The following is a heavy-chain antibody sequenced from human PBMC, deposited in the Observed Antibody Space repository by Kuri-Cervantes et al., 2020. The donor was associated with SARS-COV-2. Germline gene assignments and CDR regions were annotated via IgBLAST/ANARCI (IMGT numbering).Heavy chain of an antibody. CDR1: GYTLTELS. CDR3: AREERTGTMGGY. Sequence: ASVKVSCKVSGYTLTELSMHWVRQAPGKGLEWMGGFDPEDGETNYAQKFQGRVTITADESTSTAYMELSSLRSEDTAVYYCAREERTGTMGGYWGQGTLVTVSS. CDR2: FDPEDGET. V-gene: IGHV1-24*01. J-gene: IGHJ4*02. D-gene: IGHD1-14*01.